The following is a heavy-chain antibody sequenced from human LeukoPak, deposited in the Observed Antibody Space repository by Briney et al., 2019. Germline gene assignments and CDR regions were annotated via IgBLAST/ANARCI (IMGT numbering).Heavy chain of an antibody. CDR3: ARYDFWSGLPPCYMDV. Sequence: ASVKVSCKASGYTFTSYGISWVRQAPGQGLEWMGWISAYNGNTNYAQKLQGRVTMTTDTSTGTAYMELRSLRSDDTAVYYCARYDFWSGLPPCYMDVWGKGTTVTVSS. D-gene: IGHD3-3*01. J-gene: IGHJ6*03. CDR2: ISAYNGNT. V-gene: IGHV1-18*01. CDR1: GYTFTSYG.